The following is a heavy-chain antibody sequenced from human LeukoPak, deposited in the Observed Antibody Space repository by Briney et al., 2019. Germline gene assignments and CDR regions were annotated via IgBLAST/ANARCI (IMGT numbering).Heavy chain of an antibody. J-gene: IGHJ6*02. V-gene: IGHV1-24*01. CDR1: GYTLTELS. Sequence: ASVKVSCKVSGYTLTELSMHWVRQAPGKGLEWMGGFDPEDGETIYAQKFQGRVTMTEDTSTDTAYMELSSLRSEDTAVYYCARGDYYDRSGHSPLGNYYYYGMDVWGQGTTVTVSS. CDR3: ARGDYYDRSGHSPLGNYYYYGMDV. CDR2: FDPEDGET. D-gene: IGHD3-22*01.